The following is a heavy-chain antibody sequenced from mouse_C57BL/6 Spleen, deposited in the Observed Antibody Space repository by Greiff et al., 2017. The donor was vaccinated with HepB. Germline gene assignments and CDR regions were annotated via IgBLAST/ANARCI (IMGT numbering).Heavy chain of an antibody. CDR2: ISSGGDYI. J-gene: IGHJ4*01. V-gene: IGHV5-9-1*02. Sequence: EVQLVESGEGLVKPGGSLKLSCAASGFTFSSYAMSWVRQTPEKRLEWVAYISSGGDYIYYADTVKGRFTISRDNARNTLYLQMSSLKSEDTAMYYCTRDGYDEKDYAMDYWGQGTSVTVSS. CDR3: TRDGYDEKDYAMDY. CDR1: GFTFSSYA. D-gene: IGHD2-2*01.